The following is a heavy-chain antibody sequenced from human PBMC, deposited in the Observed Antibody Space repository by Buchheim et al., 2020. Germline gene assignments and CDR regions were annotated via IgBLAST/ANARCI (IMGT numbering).Heavy chain of an antibody. CDR3: ARGRGWEFTYYFDH. Sequence: QVQLVQSGAEVKKPGSSVKVSCKASGGVFATYTISWVRQAPGQGLEWMGLITTYNGNTNYAQSLQGRVSLTTDTSTSTAYMELRGLRSDDTAVYYCARGRGWEFTYYFDHWGQGTL. J-gene: IGHJ4*02. D-gene: IGHD1-26*01. CDR2: ITTYNGNT. CDR1: GGVFATYT. V-gene: IGHV1-18*01.